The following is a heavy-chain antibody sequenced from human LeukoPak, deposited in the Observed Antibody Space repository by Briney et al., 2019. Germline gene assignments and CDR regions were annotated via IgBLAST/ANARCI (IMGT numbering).Heavy chain of an antibody. CDR3: ARGSGYDYVWGSYRHSSRRGFDY. CDR1: GASISSSNW. CDR2: IYHSGST. V-gene: IGHV4-4*02. Sequence: PSETLSLTCAVSGASISSSNWWSWARQPPGKGLEWIGEIYHSGSTNYNPSLKSRVTISVDTSKNQFSLKLSSVTAADTAVYYCARGSGYDYVWGSYRHSSRRGFDYWGQGTLVTVSS. J-gene: IGHJ4*02. D-gene: IGHD3-16*02.